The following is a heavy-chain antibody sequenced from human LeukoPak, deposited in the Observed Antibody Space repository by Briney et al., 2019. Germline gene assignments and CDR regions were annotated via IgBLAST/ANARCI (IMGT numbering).Heavy chain of an antibody. V-gene: IGHV1-69*02. CDR3: ANVAGYCSTTSCYTYFQH. D-gene: IGHD2-2*02. CDR2: IITILGIA. J-gene: IGHJ1*01. Sequence: SVKVSCKASGGTFSSYTISWVRQAPGQGLEWMGRIITILGIANYAQKFQGRVTITADKSTSTAYMELSSLRSEDTAVYYCANVAGYCSTTSCYTYFQHWGQDTLVTVSS. CDR1: GGTFSSYT.